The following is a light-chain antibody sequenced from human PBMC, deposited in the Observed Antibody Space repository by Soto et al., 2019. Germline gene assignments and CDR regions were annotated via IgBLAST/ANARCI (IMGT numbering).Light chain of an antibody. CDR3: QQYYSTPWT. CDR2: ETS. J-gene: IGKJ1*01. V-gene: IGKV3-11*01. CDR1: QSVAKY. Sequence: EIVLTQSPATLSLSPGDGATLSCRASQSVAKYLVWYQQKPGQSPRLLIYETSERASGVPARLSGSGSGTDFTLTISSLQAEDVAVYYCQQYYSTPWTFGQGTKVDIK.